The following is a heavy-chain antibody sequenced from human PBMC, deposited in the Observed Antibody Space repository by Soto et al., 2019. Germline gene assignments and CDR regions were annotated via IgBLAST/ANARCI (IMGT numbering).Heavy chain of an antibody. V-gene: IGHV4-30-4*08. J-gene: IGHJ4*02. Sequence: SETLSLTCTVSGGTISSGDYYWSWIRQPPGKGLEWIGYIYYSGSTYYNPSLKSRVTISVDRSKNQFSLKLSSVTAADTAVYYCARAGGLGAVAVDYWGQGTLVTVSS. CDR2: IYYSGST. CDR1: GGTISSGDYY. D-gene: IGHD6-19*01. CDR3: ARAGGLGAVAVDY.